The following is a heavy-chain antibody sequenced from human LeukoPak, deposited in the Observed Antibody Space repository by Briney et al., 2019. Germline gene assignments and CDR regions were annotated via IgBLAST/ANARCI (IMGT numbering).Heavy chain of an antibody. CDR3: ARWVTANLLDY. CDR1: GYTFTSYA. D-gene: IGHD2-21*02. Sequence: SVKVSCKASGYTFTSYAISWVRQAPGQGLEWMGRIIPIFGTANYAQKFQGRVTITTDESTSTAYMELSSLRSEDTAVYYCARWVTANLLDYWGQGTLVTVSS. CDR2: IIPIFGTA. J-gene: IGHJ4*02. V-gene: IGHV1-69*05.